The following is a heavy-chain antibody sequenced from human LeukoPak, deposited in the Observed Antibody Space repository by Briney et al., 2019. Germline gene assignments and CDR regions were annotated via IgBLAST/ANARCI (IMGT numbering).Heavy chain of an antibody. CDR1: GFMFSSNW. CDR3: AKEGRSLQTY. CDR2: IKEDGTET. D-gene: IGHD5-24*01. Sequence: GGSLRLSCAASGFMFSSNWMCWVRLAPGQVLEWVANIKEDGTETYYVDSVKGRFTISRDNAKNSLYLQMNSLRVEDTAVYYCAKEGRSLQTYWGQGTLVTVSS. V-gene: IGHV3-7*03. J-gene: IGHJ4*02.